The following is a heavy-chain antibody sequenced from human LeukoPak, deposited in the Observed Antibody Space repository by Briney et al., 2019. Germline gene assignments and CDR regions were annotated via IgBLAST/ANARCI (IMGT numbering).Heavy chain of an antibody. D-gene: IGHD5-12*01. Sequence: ASVKVSCKASGYTFTSYDINWVRRATGQGLEWMGWMNPSSGNTGYAQKFQGRVTMTRNTSISTAYMELSSLRSEDTAVYYCARVSGYDFYYYYYYMDVWGKGTTVTISS. CDR2: MNPSSGNT. CDR3: ARVSGYDFYYYYYYMDV. V-gene: IGHV1-8*01. CDR1: GYTFTSYD. J-gene: IGHJ6*03.